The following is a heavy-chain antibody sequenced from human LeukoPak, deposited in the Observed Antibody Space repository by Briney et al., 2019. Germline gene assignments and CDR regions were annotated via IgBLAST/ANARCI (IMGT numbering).Heavy chain of an antibody. Sequence: GGSLRLSCAASGISFSASWMHWVRQAPGKGPVWVSRVTGDGSSTTYADSVKGRFTISRDNAKNTLYLQMNSLRAEDTAVYYCARGSSWYSSWGQGTLVTVST. V-gene: IGHV3-74*01. J-gene: IGHJ5*02. CDR1: GISFSASW. CDR2: VTGDGSST. D-gene: IGHD6-13*01. CDR3: ARGSSWYSS.